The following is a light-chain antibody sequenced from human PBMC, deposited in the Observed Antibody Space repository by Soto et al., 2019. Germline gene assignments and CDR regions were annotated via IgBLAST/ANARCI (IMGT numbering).Light chain of an antibody. Sequence: QSVLTQPPSVSGAPGQRVTISCTGSSCNIGAGYDVPWYQQLPGTAPKLLIYGNTKRPSGVPDRFSGSKSGTSASLAITGLQAEDEADYYCQSYDSSLSALFGGGTKLTVL. CDR2: GNT. CDR3: QSYDSSLSAL. CDR1: SCNIGAGYD. J-gene: IGLJ2*01. V-gene: IGLV1-40*01.